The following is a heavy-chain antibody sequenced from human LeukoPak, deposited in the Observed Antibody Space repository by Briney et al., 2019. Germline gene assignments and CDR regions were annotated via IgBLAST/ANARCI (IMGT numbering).Heavy chain of an antibody. CDR2: INHSGNT. CDR3: ARHQGVVDL. J-gene: IGHJ2*01. V-gene: IGHV4-34*01. D-gene: IGHD3-3*01. CDR1: GGSLSGFF. Sequence: SETLSLTCAVYGGSLSGFFWTWIRQRPGKGLEWIGEINHSGNTNYNPSLKSRVTISIDTSKNQFSLKLSSVTVADTAVYYCARHQGVVDLWGRGSLVTASS.